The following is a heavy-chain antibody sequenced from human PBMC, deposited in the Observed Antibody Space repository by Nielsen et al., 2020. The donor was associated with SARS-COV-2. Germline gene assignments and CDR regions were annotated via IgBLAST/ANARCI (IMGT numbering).Heavy chain of an antibody. CDR1: GASVNNFH. Sequence: SETLSLTCTVSGASVNNFHWTWHRQFPGKGLEWIGYSSARRATRYNPSLKSRVSISIDTSKNQFSLNLMSVTAADSAIYFCAKYDTHSDWGQGTQVTVSS. D-gene: IGHD3-22*01. J-gene: IGHJ4*02. V-gene: IGHV4-4*08. CDR2: SSARRAT. CDR3: AKYDTHSD.